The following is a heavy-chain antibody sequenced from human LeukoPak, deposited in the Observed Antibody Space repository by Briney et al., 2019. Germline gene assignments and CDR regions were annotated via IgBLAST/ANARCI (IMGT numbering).Heavy chain of an antibody. J-gene: IGHJ5*02. CDR2: IIPIFGTA. V-gene: IGHV1-69*05. CDR1: GYTFTSYG. CDR3: ARRRLAVAGNNWFDP. D-gene: IGHD6-19*01. Sequence: GASVKVSCKASGYTFTSYGISWVRQAPGQGLEWMGGIIPIFGTANYAQKFQGRVTITTDESTSTAYMELSSLRSEDTAVYYCARRRLAVAGNNWFDPWGQGTLVTVSS.